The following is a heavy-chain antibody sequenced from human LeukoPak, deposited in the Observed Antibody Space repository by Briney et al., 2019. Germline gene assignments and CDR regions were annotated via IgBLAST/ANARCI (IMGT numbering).Heavy chain of an antibody. CDR1: GGSFSGYY. J-gene: IGHJ4*02. D-gene: IGHD3-3*01. V-gene: IGHV4-34*01. Sequence: PSETLSLTCAVYGGSFSGYYWSWIRQPPGKGLEWIGEINHSGSTNYNPTLKSRVTISVDTSKNQFSLKLSSVTAADTAVYYCAREVPRIITIFGVVIIGDRFDYWGQGTLVTVSS. CDR3: AREVPRIITIFGVVIIGDRFDY. CDR2: INHSGST.